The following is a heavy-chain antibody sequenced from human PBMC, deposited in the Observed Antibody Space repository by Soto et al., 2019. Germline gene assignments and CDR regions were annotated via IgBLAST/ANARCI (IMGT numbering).Heavy chain of an antibody. V-gene: IGHV4-34*01. D-gene: IGHD4-17*01. CDR1: GGSFSGYY. J-gene: IGHJ6*02. CDR2: INDSGST. CDR3: ARDSTTVTTPNGMDV. Sequence: QVQLQQWGAGLLKPSETLSLTCAVYGGSFSGYYWSWIRQPPGKGLEWIGEINDSGSTNYNPSLKSRVTISGDTSKNQLSLKLSSVTAADTAVYYCARDSTTVTTPNGMDVWGQGTTVTVSS.